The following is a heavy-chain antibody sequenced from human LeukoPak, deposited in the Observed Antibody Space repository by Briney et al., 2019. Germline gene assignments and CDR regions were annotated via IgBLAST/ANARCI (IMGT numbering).Heavy chain of an antibody. Sequence: SETLSLTCTVSGGSTCSDYWSWIRRSPGKGLEWVGYVYNSGDTGKNPSLRSRVTILLDTSRNQCSLKLTSVSAADTAVYYCARVTVVVVAATEEYNWFDPWGQGTLVTVSS. CDR1: GGSTCSDY. V-gene: IGHV4-59*01. CDR3: ARVTVVVVAATEEYNWFDP. CDR2: VYNSGDT. J-gene: IGHJ5*02. D-gene: IGHD2-15*01.